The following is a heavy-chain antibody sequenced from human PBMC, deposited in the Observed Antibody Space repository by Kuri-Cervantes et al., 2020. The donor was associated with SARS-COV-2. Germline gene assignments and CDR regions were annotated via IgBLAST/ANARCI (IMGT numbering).Heavy chain of an antibody. CDR1: GGSISSYY. CDR3: ARGGGYCSSTSCYRGVYYMDV. Sequence: GSLRLSCTVSGGSISSYYWSWIRQPPGKGLEWIGYIYYSGSTNYNPSLKSRVTISVDTSKNQFSLKLSSVTSADTAVYYRARGGGYCSSTSCYRGVYYMDVWGKGTTVTVSS. D-gene: IGHD2-2*02. J-gene: IGHJ6*03. V-gene: IGHV4-59*12. CDR2: IYYSGST.